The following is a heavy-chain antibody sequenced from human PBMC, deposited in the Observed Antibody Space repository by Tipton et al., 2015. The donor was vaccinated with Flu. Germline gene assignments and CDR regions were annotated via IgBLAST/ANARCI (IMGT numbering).Heavy chain of an antibody. CDR1: DDSITTGSHY. D-gene: IGHD2-15*01. CDR3: SRDFCSGGFCYPDY. Sequence: TLSLTCNVSDDSITTGSHYWNWIRQPAGKGLEWIGRIYTSGSTTYNPSLTSRVTISLDASRNQFSLKLSSVTAADTAMYYCSRDFCSGGFCYPDYWGQGTLVTVSS. CDR2: IYTSGST. V-gene: IGHV4-61*02. J-gene: IGHJ4*02.